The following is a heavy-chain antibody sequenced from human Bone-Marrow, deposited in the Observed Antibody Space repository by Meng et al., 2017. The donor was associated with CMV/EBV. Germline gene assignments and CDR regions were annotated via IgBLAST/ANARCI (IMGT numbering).Heavy chain of an antibody. Sequence: SVKVSCKASGYTFTGYYMHWVRQAPGQGLEWMGGIIPILGIANYAQKFQGRVTITADKSTSTAYMELSSLRSEDTAVYYCATRRAYCSSTSCYYYYYYGMDVWGQGTTVTVSS. D-gene: IGHD2-2*01. V-gene: IGHV1-69*10. CDR2: IIPILGIA. CDR1: GYTFTGYY. J-gene: IGHJ6*02. CDR3: ATRRAYCSSTSCYYYYYYGMDV.